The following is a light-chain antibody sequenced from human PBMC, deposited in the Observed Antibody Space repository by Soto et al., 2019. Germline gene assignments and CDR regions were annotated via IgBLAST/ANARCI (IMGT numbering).Light chain of an antibody. V-gene: IGLV1-47*01. CDR1: SSNIGSNY. CDR3: AAWDESLNGLYV. Sequence: QSVLTQPPSASGTPGQRLTISCSGSSSNIGSNYVFWYQQLPGTAPKVLIYRNNRRPSGVSDRFSGSKIGTSASLAISGLRFEAEADYYCAAWDESLNGLYVFGTGTKVTVL. CDR2: RNN. J-gene: IGLJ1*01.